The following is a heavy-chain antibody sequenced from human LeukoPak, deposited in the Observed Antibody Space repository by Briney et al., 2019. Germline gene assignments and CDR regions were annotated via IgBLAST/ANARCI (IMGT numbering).Heavy chain of an antibody. J-gene: IGHJ3*02. Sequence: ASVKVSCKVSGYTLTELSMHWVRQAPGKGLEWMGGFDPEDGETIYAQKFQGRVTMTEDTSTDTAYMELSSLRSDDTAVYYCARPCSSTSCQFYDAFDIWGQGTMVTVSS. D-gene: IGHD2-2*01. CDR3: ARPCSSTSCQFYDAFDI. V-gene: IGHV1-24*01. CDR2: FDPEDGET. CDR1: GYTLTELS.